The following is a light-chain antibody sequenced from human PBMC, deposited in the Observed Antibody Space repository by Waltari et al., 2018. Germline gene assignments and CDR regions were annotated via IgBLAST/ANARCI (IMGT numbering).Light chain of an antibody. Sequence: SYELTQPPSVSVSPGQTATITCSGDKLEDKYASWYQQRPGQSPVLVIYQDNRRPSGSPERFSGSTSGNTATLTISGTQAMDEADYYCQAWDRNTDVVFGGGTKVTVL. CDR2: QDN. CDR1: KLEDKY. V-gene: IGLV3-1*01. J-gene: IGLJ2*01. CDR3: QAWDRNTDVV.